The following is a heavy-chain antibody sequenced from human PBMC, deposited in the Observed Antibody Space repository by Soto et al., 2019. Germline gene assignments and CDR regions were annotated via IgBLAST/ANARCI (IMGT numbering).Heavy chain of an antibody. CDR2: ISAYNGNT. J-gene: IGHJ6*02. CDR3: ARGNCGGDCYSYYYYGRDV. CDR1: GYTFTSYG. D-gene: IGHD2-21*02. Sequence: GVSVKVSCKASGYTFTSYGISWVRQAPGQGLEWMGWISAYNGNTNYAQKLQGRVTMTTDTSTSTAYMELRSLRSDDTAVYYCARGNCGGDCYSYYYYGRDVWGQGTTVTVSS. V-gene: IGHV1-18*04.